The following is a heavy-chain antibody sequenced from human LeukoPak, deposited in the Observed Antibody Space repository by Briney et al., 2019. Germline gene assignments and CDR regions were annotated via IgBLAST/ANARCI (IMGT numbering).Heavy chain of an antibody. D-gene: IGHD3-16*02. J-gene: IGHJ4*02. V-gene: IGHV4-59*01. CDR2: IYYSGST. CDR3: ARAKIDYVWGSYRYRGFDY. Sequence: SETLSLTCTVSGGSISSYYWSWIRQPPGKELEWIGYIYYSGSTNYNPSLKSRVTISVDTSKNQFSLKLSSVTAADTAVYYCARAKIDYVWGSYRYRGFDYWGQGTLVTVSS. CDR1: GGSISSYY.